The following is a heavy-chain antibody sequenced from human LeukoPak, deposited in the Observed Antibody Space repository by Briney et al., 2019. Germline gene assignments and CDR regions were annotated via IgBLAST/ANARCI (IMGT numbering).Heavy chain of an antibody. Sequence: GGSLRLSCAASGLTFSNAWVSWVRQPPGKGLEWVGRIKSKIDGGTIDYAAPVKGRFTISRDDSKNTLYLQMNSLKTEDTAVYYCCQHLHKITMLHVDYYGMDVWGQGTTVTVSS. J-gene: IGHJ6*02. CDR1: GLTFSNAW. CDR3: CQHLHKITMLHVDYYGMDV. CDR2: IKSKIDGGTI. D-gene: IGHD3-10*01. V-gene: IGHV3-15*01.